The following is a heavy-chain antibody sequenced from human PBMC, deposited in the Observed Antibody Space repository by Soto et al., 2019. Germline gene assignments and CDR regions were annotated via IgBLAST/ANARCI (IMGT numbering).Heavy chain of an antibody. V-gene: IGHV1-8*01. D-gene: IGHD6-19*01. J-gene: IGHJ4*02. CDR3: AGGRAVAGLDS. CDR1: GYTFTSYD. CDR2: MNPNSGNT. Sequence: QVQLVQSGAEVKKPGASVKVSCKASGYTFTSYDINWVRQATGQGLGWMGWMNPNSGNTGNAQKSQGGVTMSRNTPISTAYMELSSLSSEAPAAYYWAGGRAVAGLDSGGRGTLVTVSS.